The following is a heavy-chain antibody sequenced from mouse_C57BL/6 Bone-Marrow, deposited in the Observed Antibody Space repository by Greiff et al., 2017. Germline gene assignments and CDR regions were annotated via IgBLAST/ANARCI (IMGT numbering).Heavy chain of an antibody. CDR2: IDPETGGT. D-gene: IGHD2-12*01. J-gene: IGHJ2*01. CDR1: GYTFTDYE. CDR3: TRLGYSRYFDY. V-gene: IGHV1-15*01. Sequence: QVQLQQSGAELVRPGASVTLSCKASGYTFTDYEMHWVKQTPVHGLEWIGAIDPETGGTAYNQKFKGKAILTADKSSSTAYMELRSLTSEDSAFYYCTRLGYSRYFDYWGQGTTLTVSS.